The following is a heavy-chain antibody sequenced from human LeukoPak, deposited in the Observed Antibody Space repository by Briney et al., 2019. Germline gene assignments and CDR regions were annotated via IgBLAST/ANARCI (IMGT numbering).Heavy chain of an antibody. CDR3: ARELCSTSCWGG. CDR2: ISSSSYI. CDR1: GFTFSSYS. J-gene: IGHJ3*01. D-gene: IGHD2-2*01. Sequence: GGSLRLSCAASGFTFSSYSMNWVRQAPGKGLEWVSSISSSSYIYYADSVKGRLTISRDNAKNSLYLQMNSLRAEDTAVYYCARELCSTSCWGGWGQGTMVTVSS. V-gene: IGHV3-21*01.